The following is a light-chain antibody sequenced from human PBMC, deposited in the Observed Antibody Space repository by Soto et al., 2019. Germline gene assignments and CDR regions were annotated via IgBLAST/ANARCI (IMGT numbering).Light chain of an antibody. J-gene: IGKJ5*01. Sequence: DIQMTQSPSTLSASVGDRVTITCRASQNIDSWLAWYQQKPGRAPKLLIYDVSSLESGVPSRFSGSGSGTDFTPTSSSLQPEDFATYYCLQDYNYPLTFGQGTRLEIK. V-gene: IGKV1-5*01. CDR3: LQDYNYPLT. CDR1: QNIDSW. CDR2: DVS.